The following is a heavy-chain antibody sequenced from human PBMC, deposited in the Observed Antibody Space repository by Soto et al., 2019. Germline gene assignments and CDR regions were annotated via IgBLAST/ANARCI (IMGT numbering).Heavy chain of an antibody. CDR2: IFSSRTP. Sequence: QVLLQESGAGLVKSSETLSLTCSVSGVSVSSGSYYWTWIRQPPGKGLEWIGYIFSSRTPNYNPSLNSRVTISADTSKNQFSVKVTSVPAADTAVYYCARDSNSGDHVPFDIFGQATMVTVSS. CDR1: GVSVSSGSYY. V-gene: IGHV4-61*01. D-gene: IGHD3-10*01. J-gene: IGHJ3*02. CDR3: ARDSNSGDHVPFDI.